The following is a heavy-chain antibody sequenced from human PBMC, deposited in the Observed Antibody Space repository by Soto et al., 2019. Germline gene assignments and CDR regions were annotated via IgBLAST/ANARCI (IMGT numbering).Heavy chain of an antibody. Sequence: ASVKVSCKASGYTFISYGISWVRQAPGQGLEWMGWISPNSGNTNYAQKLQGRVTMTTDTSTSTAYMELRSLRSDDTAVYYCARRPPFSFGDFVTYYFDYWGQGTLVTVSS. CDR3: ARRPPFSFGDFVTYYFDY. V-gene: IGHV1-18*01. D-gene: IGHD4-17*01. J-gene: IGHJ4*02. CDR2: ISPNSGNT. CDR1: GYTFISYG.